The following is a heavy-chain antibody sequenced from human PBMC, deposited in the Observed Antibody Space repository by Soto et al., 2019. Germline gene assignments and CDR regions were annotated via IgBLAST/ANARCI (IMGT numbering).Heavy chain of an antibody. CDR3: ARESSYSFDY. CDR1: GGSISSGGYH. CDR2: IFYTGST. D-gene: IGHD2-21*01. Sequence: SETLSLTCTVSGGSISSGGYHWNWIRHHPGKGLEWIGYIFYTGSTYYNPSLRSRVTISVDTSKNEFSLNLTSVTAADTAVYYCARESSYSFDYWGQGALVTVSS. V-gene: IGHV4-31*03. J-gene: IGHJ4*02.